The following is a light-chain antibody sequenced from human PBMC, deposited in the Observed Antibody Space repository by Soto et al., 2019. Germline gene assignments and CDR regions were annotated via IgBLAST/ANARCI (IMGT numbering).Light chain of an antibody. J-gene: IGKJ5*01. CDR3: QQYGTSPIT. Sequence: EIVLTQSLGTLSLSPGERAALSCRATQSVSSSSVAWYQQKPGQAPRLLISGASSRATGIPDRFSGSGSGTDFTLTISRLEPEDFAVYYCQQYGTSPITFGQGTRLEIK. CDR2: GAS. V-gene: IGKV3-20*01. CDR1: QSVSSSS.